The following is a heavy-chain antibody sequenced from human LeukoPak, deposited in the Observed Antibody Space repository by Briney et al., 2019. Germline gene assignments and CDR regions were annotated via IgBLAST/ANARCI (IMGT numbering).Heavy chain of an antibody. CDR3: ARGHSSSGGGY. J-gene: IGHJ4*02. CDR1: GGSFSGYY. V-gene: IGHV4-34*01. D-gene: IGHD3-22*01. CDR2: INHSGST. Sequence: PSETLSLTCAVYGGSFSGYYWSWIRQPPGKGLEWIGEINHSGSTNYNPSLKSRVTISVDTSKNQFSLKLSSVTAADTAVYYCARGHSSSGGGYWGQGTLVTVSS.